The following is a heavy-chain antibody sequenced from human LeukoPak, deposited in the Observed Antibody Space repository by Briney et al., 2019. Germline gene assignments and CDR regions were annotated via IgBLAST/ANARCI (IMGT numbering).Heavy chain of an antibody. CDR3: ARVPADIVATYLYCCYYGMDV. D-gene: IGHD5-12*01. Sequence: ASVKVSCKASGYTFTSYGISWVRQAPGQGLEWMGWISAYNGNTNYAQKLQGRVTMTTDTSTSTAYMELRSLRSDDTAVYYCARVPADIVATYLYCCYYGMDVWGQGTTVTVSS. CDR1: GYTFTSYG. J-gene: IGHJ6*02. V-gene: IGHV1-18*01. CDR2: ISAYNGNT.